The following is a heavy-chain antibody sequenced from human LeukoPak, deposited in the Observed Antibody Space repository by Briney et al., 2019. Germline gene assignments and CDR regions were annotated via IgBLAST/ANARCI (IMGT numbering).Heavy chain of an antibody. D-gene: IGHD4-23*01. Sequence: PSETLSLTCTVSGGSISSYYWSWIRQPPGKGLEGIGYIYTSGSTNYNPSLKSRVTISVDPSKNQFSLKLISVTAADTAVYYCARQGLSWGNSDYYYYYMDVWGKGTTVTVSS. CDR2: IYTSGST. V-gene: IGHV4-4*09. J-gene: IGHJ6*03. CDR1: GGSISSYY. CDR3: ARQGLSWGNSDYYYYYMDV.